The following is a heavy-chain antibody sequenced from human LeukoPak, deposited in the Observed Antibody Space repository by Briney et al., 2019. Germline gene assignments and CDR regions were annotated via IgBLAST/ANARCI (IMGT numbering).Heavy chain of an antibody. CDR3: AKRGDFEFDY. V-gene: IGHV3-23*01. J-gene: IGHJ4*02. CDR2: ISGSGGST. CDR1: GFTFSSYA. Sequence: GGSLRLSCAASGFTFSSYAMSWVRQAPGRGLEWVSGISGSGGSTYYAHSMKGRFTISRDRSENTLYLQMNSLRAEDTAVYYCAKRGDFEFDYWGQGTLVTVSS. D-gene: IGHD2-21*02.